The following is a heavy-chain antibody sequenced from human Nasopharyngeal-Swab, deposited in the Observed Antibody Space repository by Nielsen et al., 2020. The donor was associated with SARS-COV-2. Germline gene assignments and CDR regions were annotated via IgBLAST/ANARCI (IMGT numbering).Heavy chain of an antibody. J-gene: IGHJ5*02. CDR1: GFTFSSYG. D-gene: IGHD3-10*01. Sequence: GESLKISCAASGFTFSSYGIHWVRQVPGKGLEWVAVISYDGSNKYYADSVKGRFTISRDNSKNTLYLQMNSLRAEDTAVYYCASALVWFGEIWFDPWGQGTLVTVSS. V-gene: IGHV3-30*03. CDR2: ISYDGSNK. CDR3: ASALVWFGEIWFDP.